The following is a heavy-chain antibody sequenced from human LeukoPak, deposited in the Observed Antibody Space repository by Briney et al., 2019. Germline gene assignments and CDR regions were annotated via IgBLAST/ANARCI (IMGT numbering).Heavy chain of an antibody. Sequence: ASVKVSCKTSGYTFDSYGISWVRQAPGQGLEWMGWITAYNGNANYAQKFQGRVTMTTDTSTSTVYMELRSLRSDDTAVYYCARGGWTTFSGFWGQGTLVTVSS. D-gene: IGHD2/OR15-2a*01. CDR3: ARGGWTTFSGF. CDR2: ITAYNGNA. CDR1: GYTFDSYG. J-gene: IGHJ4*02. V-gene: IGHV1-18*01.